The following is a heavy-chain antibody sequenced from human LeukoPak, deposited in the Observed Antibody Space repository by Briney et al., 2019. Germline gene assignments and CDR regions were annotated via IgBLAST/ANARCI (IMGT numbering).Heavy chain of an antibody. CDR2: ISGSGGST. D-gene: IGHD1-26*01. CDR3: ARSGSGGTKSWNY. J-gene: IGHJ4*02. Sequence: GGSLRLSCAASGFTFSSYAMSWVRQAPGKGLEWVSVISGSGGSTSYADSVKGRFTISRDNAKNSLYLQMNSLRAEDMAVYYCARSGSGGTKSWNYWGQGTLVTVSS. V-gene: IGHV3-23*01. CDR1: GFTFSSYA.